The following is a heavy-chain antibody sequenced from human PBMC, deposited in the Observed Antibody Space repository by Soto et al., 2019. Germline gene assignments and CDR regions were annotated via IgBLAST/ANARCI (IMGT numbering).Heavy chain of an antibody. CDR3: TTFSSSAFYYYSGMAV. CDR2: IKSKTDGGTT. V-gene: IGHV3-15*07. CDR1: GFTFSNAW. Sequence: EVQLVESGGGLVKPGGFLRLSCAASGFTFSNAWMNWVRQAPGKGLEWVGSIKSKTDGGTTDYAAPVKGRFTISRDHSNNPLYRLTTRPKSAATALYFRTTFSSSAFYYYSGMAVWGQGTAVTVSS. D-gene: IGHD6-6*01. J-gene: IGHJ6*02.